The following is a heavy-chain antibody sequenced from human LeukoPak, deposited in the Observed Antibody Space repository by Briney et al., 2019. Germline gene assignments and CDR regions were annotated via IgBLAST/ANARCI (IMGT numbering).Heavy chain of an antibody. CDR1: GGSFSGYY. V-gene: IGHV4-34*01. D-gene: IGHD6-13*01. CDR2: INHSGST. J-gene: IGHJ5*02. Sequence: SETLSLTCAVYGGSFSGYYWSWIRQPPGKGLEWIGEINHSGSTNYNPSLKSRVTISVDTSKNQFSLKLSSVTAADTAVYYSARGLAAAGKRRFDPWGQGTLVTVSS. CDR3: ARGLAAAGKRRFDP.